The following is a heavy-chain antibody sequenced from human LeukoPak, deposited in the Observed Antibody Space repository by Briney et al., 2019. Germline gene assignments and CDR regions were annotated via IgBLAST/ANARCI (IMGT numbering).Heavy chain of an antibody. CDR3: ARHSGYGSGSYYWGYYMDV. D-gene: IGHD3-10*01. J-gene: IGHJ6*03. Sequence: SETLSLTCTVSGGSISSSSYYWGWIRQPPGKGLEWIGSVYYSGSTYYNPSLKSRVTISVDTSKNQFSLKLSSVTAADTAVYYCARHSGYGSGSYYWGYYMDVWGKGTTVTISS. CDR2: VYYSGST. CDR1: GGSISSSSYY. V-gene: IGHV4-39*01.